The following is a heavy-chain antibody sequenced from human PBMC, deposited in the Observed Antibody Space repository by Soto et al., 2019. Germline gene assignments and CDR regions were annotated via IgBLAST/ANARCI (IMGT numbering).Heavy chain of an antibody. CDR2: INHSGST. CDR1: GGSFSGYY. V-gene: IGHV4-34*01. J-gene: IGHJ4*02. Sequence: QVQLQQWGAGLLKPSETLSLTCAVYGGSFSGYYWSWIRQPPGKGLEWIGEINHSGSTNYNPSLKSRVTISVDTSKNQFSLKLSSVTAADTAVYYCASRWEQQTYFDYWGQGTLVTVSS. CDR3: ASRWEQQTYFDY. D-gene: IGHD6-13*01.